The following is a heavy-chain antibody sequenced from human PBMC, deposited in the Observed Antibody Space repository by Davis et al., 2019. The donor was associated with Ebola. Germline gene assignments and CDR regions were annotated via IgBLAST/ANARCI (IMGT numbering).Heavy chain of an antibody. Sequence: GESLKISCAASGFTFSSYGMHWVRQAPGQGLEWGAVISYDGSNKYYADSVKGRFTISRDNSKNTLYLQMNSLRAEDTAVYYCAKGLWFGELLYDYWGQGTLVTVSS. CDR1: GFTFSSYG. D-gene: IGHD3-10*01. CDR2: ISYDGSNK. V-gene: IGHV3-30*18. CDR3: AKGLWFGELLYDY. J-gene: IGHJ4*02.